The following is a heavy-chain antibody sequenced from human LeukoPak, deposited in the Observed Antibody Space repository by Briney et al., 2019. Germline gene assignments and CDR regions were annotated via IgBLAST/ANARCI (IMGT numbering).Heavy chain of an antibody. J-gene: IGHJ3*01. CDR1: VFTVSRYV. CDR2: ITRSDRRT. Sequence: GGSLRLSCAASVFTVSRYVMTWVREAPGKGLESVSVITRSDRRTYYADSMKGRFSIYRENSKTSVYLQMTSLRAEDTPAYDCAKVTHRGGGRNHDAFDLWGQGTMVTVSS. D-gene: IGHD2-15*01. CDR3: AKVTHRGGGRNHDAFDL. V-gene: IGHV3-23*01.